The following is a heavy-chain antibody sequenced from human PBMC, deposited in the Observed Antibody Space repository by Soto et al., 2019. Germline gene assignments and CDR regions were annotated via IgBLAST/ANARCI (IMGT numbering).Heavy chain of an antibody. J-gene: IGHJ4*02. V-gene: IGHV3-23*01. CDR1: GFTFSSYA. CDR3: ANAKNYYDSSGYFSWFDY. D-gene: IGHD3-22*01. Sequence: GGSLRLSCAASGFTFSSYAMSWVRQAPGKGLEWVSAISGSGGSTYYADSVKGRFTISRDNSKNTLYLQMNSLRAEDTAVYYCANAKNYYDSSGYFSWFDYWGQGTLVTVSS. CDR2: ISGSGGST.